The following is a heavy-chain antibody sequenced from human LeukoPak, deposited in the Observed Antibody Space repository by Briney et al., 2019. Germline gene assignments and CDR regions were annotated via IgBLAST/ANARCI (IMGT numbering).Heavy chain of an antibody. D-gene: IGHD6-19*01. J-gene: IGHJ4*02. Sequence: SETLSLTCAVSGYSISSGYYWGWIRQPPGKGLEWIGSIYHSGSTYYNPSLKSRVTISVDTSKNQFSLKLSSVTAADTAVYYCARDLVAGIPSFDYWGQGTLVTVSS. CDR1: GYSISSGYY. CDR2: IYHSGST. CDR3: ARDLVAGIPSFDY. V-gene: IGHV4-38-2*02.